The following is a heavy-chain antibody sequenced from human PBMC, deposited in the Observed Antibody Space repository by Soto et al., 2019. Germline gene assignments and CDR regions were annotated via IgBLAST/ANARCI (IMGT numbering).Heavy chain of an antibody. V-gene: IGHV3-30*18. D-gene: IGHD7-27*01. CDR1: GFTFSSYG. CDR3: TKDGDPRYYYYGMDV. Sequence: QVQLVESGGGVVQPGRSLRLSCAASGFTFSSYGMHCVRQAPGKGLEWLAVMSYDGSKKFYADSVKGRFTISRDNSKNTLYLQMNSLRGEDTAVYYCTKDGDPRYYYYGMDVWGQGTTVTVSS. CDR2: MSYDGSKK. J-gene: IGHJ6*02.